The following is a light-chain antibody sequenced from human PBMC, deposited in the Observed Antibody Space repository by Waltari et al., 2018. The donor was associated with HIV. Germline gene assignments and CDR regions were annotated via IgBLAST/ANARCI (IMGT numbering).Light chain of an antibody. CDR3: QVWDSETDHWV. Sequence: YVLTQPPSVSEAPGKTARITCGGNEIGSKSVHWYQQKPGQAPVHVIYYDNDRPSGIPERFSGSNSVNTATLTISRVEAGDEADYFCQVWDSETDHWVFGGGTKLTVL. J-gene: IGLJ3*02. CDR1: EIGSKS. CDR2: YDN. V-gene: IGLV3-21*04.